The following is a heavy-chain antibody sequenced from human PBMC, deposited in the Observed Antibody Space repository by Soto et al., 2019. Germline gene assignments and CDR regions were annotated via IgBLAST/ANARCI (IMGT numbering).Heavy chain of an antibody. Sequence: QVQLQESGPGLVKPSETLSLTCTVSGGSISSYYWSWIRQPPWKGLEWIGYIYYSGITNYNPSLKSRVTMSVDTSKNQFSLKVSSVTAADTAVYYCARYKSNYYYGMDVWGQGTTVTVS. J-gene: IGHJ6*02. D-gene: IGHD1-20*01. CDR1: GGSISSYY. V-gene: IGHV4-59*01. CDR3: ARYKSNYYYGMDV. CDR2: IYYSGIT.